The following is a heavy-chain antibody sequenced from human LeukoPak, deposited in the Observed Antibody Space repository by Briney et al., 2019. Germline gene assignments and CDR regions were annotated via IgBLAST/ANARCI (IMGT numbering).Heavy chain of an antibody. D-gene: IGHD3-10*01. CDR2: IWYDGNNK. J-gene: IGHJ4*02. CDR3: AKGTYYHTSGTSSTETFGEN. Sequence: PGGSLRLSCAASGFPFSTYAMHWVRQAPGKGLEWVAVIWYDGNNKWYADSVKGRFTISRDNSENTLYLQMNSLRADDTAVYYCAKGTYYHTSGTSSTETFGENWGQGTLVTVSS. V-gene: IGHV3-33*03. CDR1: GFPFSTYA.